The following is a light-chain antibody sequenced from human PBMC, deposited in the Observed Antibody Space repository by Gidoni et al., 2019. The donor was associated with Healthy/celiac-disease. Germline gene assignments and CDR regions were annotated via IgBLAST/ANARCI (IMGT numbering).Light chain of an antibody. CDR3: QQSYSTPLT. CDR2: AAS. J-gene: IGKJ5*01. CDR1: QSISSY. V-gene: IGKV1-39*01. Sequence: DIQMTQSPSSLSASVGDRVTITCRASQSISSYLNWYQQKPGKAPKLLIDAASSLQSGVPSRFSGSGSGTDFTLTISSLQPEDFATYYCQQSYSTPLTFXXXTRLEIK.